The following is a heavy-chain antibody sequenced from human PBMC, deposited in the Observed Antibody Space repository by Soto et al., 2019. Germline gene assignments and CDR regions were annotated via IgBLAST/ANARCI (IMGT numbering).Heavy chain of an antibody. V-gene: IGHV3-11*01. J-gene: IGHJ6*02. CDR2: ISGGGTTV. CDR3: ARDREPSVYHGMAV. CDR1: GFAFSDFY. Sequence: GGSPRLSCAASGFAFSDFYMSWTRQAPGKGLEWISYISGGGTTVFYADSVKGRFTISRDNAQKSLYLQMGSLTSEDTAIYYCARDREPSVYHGMAVWGQGTTVTVSS.